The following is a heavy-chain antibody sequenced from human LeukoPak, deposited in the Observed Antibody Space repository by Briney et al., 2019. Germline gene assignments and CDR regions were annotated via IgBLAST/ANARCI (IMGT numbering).Heavy chain of an antibody. Sequence: PSETLSLTCTVSGGSISTYYWSWIRQPPGKGLEWIAYIYNSGSTNSNPSLKSRVTISVDTSKNQFSLRLSSVTAADTAVYYCARIYYDSGGYYRRAFDIWGQGTMVSVSS. CDR3: ARIYYDSGGYYRRAFDI. CDR1: GGSISTYY. CDR2: IYNSGST. J-gene: IGHJ3*02. V-gene: IGHV4-59*01. D-gene: IGHD3-22*01.